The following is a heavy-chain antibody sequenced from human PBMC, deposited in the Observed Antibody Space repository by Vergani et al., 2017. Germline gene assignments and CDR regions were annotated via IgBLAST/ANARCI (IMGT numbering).Heavy chain of an antibody. V-gene: IGHV3-33*01. CDR2: IWYDGSNK. J-gene: IGHJ6*03. CDR3: ARDSAHIAARPDYYMDV. CDR1: GFTFSSYG. D-gene: IGHD6-6*01. Sequence: QVQLVESGGGVVQPGRSLRLSCAASGFTFSSYGMHWVRQAPGKGLEWVAVIWYDGSNKYYADPVKGRFTISRDNSKNTLYLQMNSLRAEDTAVYYCARDSAHIAARPDYYMDVWGKGTTVTVSS.